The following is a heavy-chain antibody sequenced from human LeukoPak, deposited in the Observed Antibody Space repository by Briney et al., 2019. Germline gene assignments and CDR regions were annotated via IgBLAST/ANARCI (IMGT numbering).Heavy chain of an antibody. J-gene: IGHJ5*02. V-gene: IGHV3-21*01. CDR3: AKGTHSSSWHWFDP. Sequence: GGSLRLSCAASGFTFSSYSMNWVRQAPGKGLEWVSSISSSSSYMYYADSVKGRFTISRDNAKNSLYLQMNSLRAEDTAVYYCAKGTHSSSWHWFDPWGQGTLVTVST. D-gene: IGHD6-13*01. CDR2: ISSSSSYM. CDR1: GFTFSSYS.